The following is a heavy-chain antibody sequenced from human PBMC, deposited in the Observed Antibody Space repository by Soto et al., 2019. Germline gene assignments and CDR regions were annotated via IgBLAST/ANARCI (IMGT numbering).Heavy chain of an antibody. CDR1: GGTFSSYA. J-gene: IGHJ6*02. CDR2: IIPIFGTA. CDR3: AKDRSTNYYYYGMDV. V-gene: IGHV1-69*13. D-gene: IGHD5-12*01. Sequence: SVKVSCKASGGTFSSYAISWVRQAPGQGLEWMGGIIPIFGTANYAQKFQGRVTITADESTSTAYVELSSLRSEDTAVYYCAKDRSTNYYYYGMDVWGQGTTVTVSS.